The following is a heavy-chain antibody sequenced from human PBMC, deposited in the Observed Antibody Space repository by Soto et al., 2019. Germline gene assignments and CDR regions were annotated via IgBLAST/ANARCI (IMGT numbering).Heavy chain of an antibody. V-gene: IGHV3-21*01. D-gene: IGHD2-2*01. CDR1: GFTFSNYR. CDR3: GRSFSTSPGVDY. J-gene: IGHJ4*02. Sequence: GGSLRLSCVTSGFTFSNYRMNWVRQAPGKGLEWVSSITTTIYIYYADSLKGRFTISRDNAKNSLYLQMNSLRAEDTAVYYCGRSFSTSPGVDYWGQGTLVTVSS. CDR2: ITTTIYI.